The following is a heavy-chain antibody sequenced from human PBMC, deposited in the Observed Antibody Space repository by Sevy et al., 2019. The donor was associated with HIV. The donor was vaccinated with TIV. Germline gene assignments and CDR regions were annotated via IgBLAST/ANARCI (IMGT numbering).Heavy chain of an antibody. CDR3: ARAVGLTTVLTVFDY. J-gene: IGHJ4*02. CDR1: GYTFTGYY. V-gene: IGHV1-2*06. D-gene: IGHD4-17*01. Sequence: ASVKVSCKASGYTFTGYYMHWVRQAPGQGLEWMGRINPNSGGTNYAQKFQGRVTMTRDTSISTAYMELSRLRSDDTAVYYSARAVGLTTVLTVFDYWGQGTLVTVSS. CDR2: INPNSGGT.